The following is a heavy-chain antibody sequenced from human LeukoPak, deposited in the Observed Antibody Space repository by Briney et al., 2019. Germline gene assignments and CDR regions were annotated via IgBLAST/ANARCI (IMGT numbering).Heavy chain of an antibody. J-gene: IGHJ6*04. Sequence: GGSLRLSCAASGFTVSSNYMSWVRQAPGKGLEWVTVIYSGGSTYYADSVKGRFTISRDNAKNSLYPQMNSLRAEDTAVYYCAELGITMIGGVWGKGTTVTISS. CDR2: IYSGGST. CDR3: AELGITMIGGV. V-gene: IGHV3-53*01. D-gene: IGHD3-10*02. CDR1: GFTVSSNY.